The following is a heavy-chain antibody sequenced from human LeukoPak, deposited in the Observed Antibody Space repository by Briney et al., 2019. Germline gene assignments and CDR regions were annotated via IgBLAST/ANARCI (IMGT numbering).Heavy chain of an antibody. CDR1: GGSISNKY. CDR2: IYYSGSI. V-gene: IGHV4-59*01. D-gene: IGHD3-22*01. J-gene: IGHJ4*02. CDR3: ARVTGYMIEDYFDY. Sequence: SETLSLTCTVSGGSISNKYWSWIRQPPGKGLEWIGYIYYSGSINYNPSLKSRVTISVDTSKNQFSLRLSSVTAADTAVYYCARVTGYMIEDYFDYWGQGTLVTVSS.